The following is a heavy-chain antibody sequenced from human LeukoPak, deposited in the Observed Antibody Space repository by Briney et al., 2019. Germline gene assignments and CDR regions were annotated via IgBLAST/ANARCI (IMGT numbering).Heavy chain of an antibody. D-gene: IGHD4-17*01. CDR1: GDSVSSNSAA. CDR2: TYYRSKWYN. CDR3: ARSYGDYLHPHDAFDI. Sequence: QILSLTCAISGDSVSSNSAAWNWIRQSPSRGLEWLGRTYYRSKWYNDYAVSVKSRITINPDTSKNQFSLQLNSVTPEDTAVYYCARSYGDYLHPHDAFDIWGQGTMVTAPS. J-gene: IGHJ3*02. V-gene: IGHV6-1*01.